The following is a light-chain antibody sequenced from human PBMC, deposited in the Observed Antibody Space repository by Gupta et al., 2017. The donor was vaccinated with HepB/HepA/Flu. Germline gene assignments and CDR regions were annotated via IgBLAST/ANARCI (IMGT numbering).Light chain of an antibody. CDR1: QSVSSTY. CDR2: GAS. Sequence: VLTQSPGTLSLSPGERATLSCRASQSVSSTYLAWYQQKPGQAPRLLIYGASSRATGIPDRFSGSGSGTDFTLTISRLEPEDFAVYYCQQYRSYPRTFGGGTKVEIK. V-gene: IGKV3-20*01. J-gene: IGKJ4*02. CDR3: QQYRSYPRT.